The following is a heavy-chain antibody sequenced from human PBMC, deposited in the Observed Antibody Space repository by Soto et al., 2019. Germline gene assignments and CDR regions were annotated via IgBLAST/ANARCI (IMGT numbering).Heavy chain of an antibody. V-gene: IGHV1-18*01. J-gene: IGHJ6*02. Sequence: ASVKVSCKASGYTFTNYGVSWVRQAPGQGLEWMGWIGGYKGNTNYAQKLQGRVTMTRNTSTSTAYMELSSLRSEDTAVYYCARGRNGMDVWGQGTTVTVSS. CDR3: ARGRNGMDV. CDR1: GYTFTNYG. CDR2: IGGYKGNT.